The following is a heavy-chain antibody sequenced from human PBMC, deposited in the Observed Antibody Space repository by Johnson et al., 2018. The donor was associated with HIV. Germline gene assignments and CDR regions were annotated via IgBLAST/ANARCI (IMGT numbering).Heavy chain of an antibody. Sequence: QVQLVESGGGLVKPGGSLRLSCAASGFSFNDYYMSWIRQAPGKGLEWVSYISNSGSTINYADSVKGRFTVSRDNAKNSLFLQMNSLRAEDTAMYYCARVRVGAFDIWGQGTMVTVSS. V-gene: IGHV3-11*04. CDR3: ARVRVGAFDI. CDR2: ISNSGSTI. D-gene: IGHD1-26*01. CDR1: GFSFNDYY. J-gene: IGHJ3*02.